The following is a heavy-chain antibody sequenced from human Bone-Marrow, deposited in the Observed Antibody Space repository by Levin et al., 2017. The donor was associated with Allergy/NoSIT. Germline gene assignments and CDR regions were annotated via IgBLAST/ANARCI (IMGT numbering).Heavy chain of an antibody. J-gene: IGHJ3*02. CDR3: VYSDVAFDM. V-gene: IGHV3-74*03. CDR1: GFTFSRHW. CDR2: VDGDGSGI. D-gene: IGHD2-21*01. Sequence: AGGSLRLSCAASGFTFSRHWMHWVRQSPGKPPMWVARVDGDGSGIEYADSLKGRFTISRDNGKNILYLQMNRLRAEDTALYYCVYSDVAFDMWGQGTMVTVSS.